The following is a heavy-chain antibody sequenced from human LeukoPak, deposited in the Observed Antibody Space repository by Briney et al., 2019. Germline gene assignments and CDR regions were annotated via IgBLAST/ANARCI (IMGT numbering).Heavy chain of an antibody. Sequence: GGSLRLSCVASGFTFSSYAMHWVRQTPGKGLEYVSGINSNGGSTHYANSVKGRFTISRDNSKHTVSLQMNSLRAEDTAVYYCARVAYSGYDYRGYFDYWGQGTLVTVSS. V-gene: IGHV3-64*01. J-gene: IGHJ4*02. D-gene: IGHD5-12*01. CDR3: ARVAYSGYDYRGYFDY. CDR1: GFTFSSYA. CDR2: INSNGGST.